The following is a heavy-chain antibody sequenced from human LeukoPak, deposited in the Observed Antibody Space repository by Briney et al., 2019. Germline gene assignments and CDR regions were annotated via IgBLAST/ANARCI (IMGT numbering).Heavy chain of an antibody. J-gene: IGHJ3*02. CDR3: ARQPSRDAFDI. CDR1: GYRFTSYW. CDR2: IYPGDSDT. V-gene: IGHV5-51*01. Sequence: PGESLKISCKGSGYRFTSYWIALVRQMPGKGLEWMGSIYPGDSDTRYGPSFQGQVTISVDKSISTAYLQWTSLKASDTAMYYCARQPSRDAFDIWGQATMVTVSS.